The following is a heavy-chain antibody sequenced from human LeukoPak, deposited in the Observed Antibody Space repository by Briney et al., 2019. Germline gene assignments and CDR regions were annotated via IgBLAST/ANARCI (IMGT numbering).Heavy chain of an antibody. V-gene: IGHV5-51*01. Sequence: GESLKISCKGSGYSFTSYWIAWVRQMPGKGLEWMGIIYSPSFQGQGTISADKSIRTAHLQWSSLKASDTAMYYCVRSDYGDFKYYFDYWGQGTLVTVSS. CDR2: I. CDR1: GYSFTSYW. D-gene: IGHD4-17*01. CDR3: VRSDYGDFKYYFDY. J-gene: IGHJ4*02.